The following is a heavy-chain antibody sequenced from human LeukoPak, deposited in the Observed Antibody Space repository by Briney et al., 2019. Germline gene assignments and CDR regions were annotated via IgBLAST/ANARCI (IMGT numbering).Heavy chain of an antibody. CDR2: INHSGST. CDR1: GGSFSGYY. Sequence: SETLSLTCAVYGGSFSGYYWSWIRQPPGKGLEWIGEINHSGSTNYNPSLKSRVTISVDTSKNQFSLKLSSVTAADTAVYYCAGRNSSSWYSPFDYWGQGTLVTVSS. CDR3: AGRNSSSWYSPFDY. V-gene: IGHV4-34*01. J-gene: IGHJ4*02. D-gene: IGHD6-13*01.